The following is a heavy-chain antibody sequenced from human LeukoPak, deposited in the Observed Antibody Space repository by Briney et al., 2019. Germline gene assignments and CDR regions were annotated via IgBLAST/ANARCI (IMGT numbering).Heavy chain of an antibody. J-gene: IGHJ4*02. CDR2: INSDGSDT. V-gene: IGHV3-74*01. CDR3: ARDRRDGSYSD. CDR1: GFTFSSYW. Sequence: GGSLRLSCAASGFTFSSYWMHWVRQAPGKGLVWVSRINSDGSDTTYADSVKGRFTISRDNAKNTLYLQMDSLRAEDTAVYYCARDRRDGSYSDWGQGTLVTVSS. D-gene: IGHD2-15*01.